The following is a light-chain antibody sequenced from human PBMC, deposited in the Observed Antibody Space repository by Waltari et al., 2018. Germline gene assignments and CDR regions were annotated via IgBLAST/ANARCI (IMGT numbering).Light chain of an antibody. V-gene: IGLV4-69*01. CDR2: VNSDGSH. CDR1: SGHSDYA. CDR3: QTWGFGIEV. J-gene: IGLJ3*02. Sequence: QLVLTQPPSASASLGASVKLTCTLSSGHSDYAIAWHQQQPRKGPRYLMRVNSDGSHKKGDGIPDRFSDSSSGAERFLTISSLQSEDEADYFCQTWGFGIEVFGGGTKLTVL.